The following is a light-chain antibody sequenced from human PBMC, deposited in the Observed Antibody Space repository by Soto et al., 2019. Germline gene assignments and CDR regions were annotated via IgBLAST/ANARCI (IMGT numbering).Light chain of an antibody. Sequence: QSVLTQPASVSGSPGQSITISCTGTSSEVGSDYLVSWYQQHPGTAPKLIIYEGTKRPSGVSDRFSGSRSGNTASLTIAGLQTEDEGDYFCCSYGDFRTSWVFGGGTQLTVL. V-gene: IGLV2-23*01. CDR2: EGT. CDR3: CSYGDFRTSWV. CDR1: SSEVGSDYL. J-gene: IGLJ3*02.